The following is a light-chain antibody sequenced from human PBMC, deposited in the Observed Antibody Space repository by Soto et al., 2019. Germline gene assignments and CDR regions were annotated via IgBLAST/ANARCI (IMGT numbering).Light chain of an antibody. CDR1: QSFRGL. CDR2: GSS. J-gene: IGKJ5*01. Sequence: EVVLTQSPVTLSLSPGERATLSCRASQSFRGLLAWYQQKPGQAPRLLIYGSSTRATGVPARFSGSASGTEFTLTISSLQSEDFGVYYCQQYNDWPRTFGQGTRLEIK. CDR3: QQYNDWPRT. V-gene: IGKV3-15*01.